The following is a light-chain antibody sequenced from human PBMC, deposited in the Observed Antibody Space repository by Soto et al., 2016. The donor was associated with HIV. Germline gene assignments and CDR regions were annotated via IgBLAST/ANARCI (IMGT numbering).Light chain of an antibody. J-gene: IGKJ1*01. V-gene: IGKV1-8*01. CDR3: QQVYAYPRT. CDR2: AAS. CDR1: QGISSY. Sequence: AIRMTQSPSSLSASTGDRVTITCRASQGISSYLAWYQQKPGKAPKLLIYAASTLQSGVPSRFSGSGSGTDFTLTISCLQSEDFATYYCQQVYAYPRTFGQGTKV.